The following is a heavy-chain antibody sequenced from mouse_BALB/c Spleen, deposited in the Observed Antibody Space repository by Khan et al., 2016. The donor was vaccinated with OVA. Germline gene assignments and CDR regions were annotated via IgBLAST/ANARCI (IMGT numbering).Heavy chain of an antibody. J-gene: IGHJ3*01. CDR1: GDSITSGY. CDR3: ACELRGFAY. V-gene: IGHV3-8*02. CDR2: ISYSGNS. D-gene: IGHD1-1*01. Sequence: EVQLQESGPSLVKPSQTLSLTCSVTGDSITSGYWNWIRKFPGNKLEYMGYISYSGNSYYNPSLKSRISVTRDTSKTQYCLQLNSVTTEDTATYYCACELRGFAYWGQGTLVTVSA.